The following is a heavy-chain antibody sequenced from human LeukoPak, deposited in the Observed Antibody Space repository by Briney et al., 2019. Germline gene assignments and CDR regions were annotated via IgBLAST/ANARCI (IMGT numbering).Heavy chain of an antibody. D-gene: IGHD1-26*01. Sequence: PSETLSLTCTVSGGSISSYYWSWIRQPPGKGLEWIGYIHYSGSTTYNPSLKSRVTMSVDTSKNQFSLKLSSVTAADTAVYYCAREVGGTFSYFDSWGQGTLVTVSS. CDR2: IHYSGST. V-gene: IGHV4-59*12. J-gene: IGHJ4*02. CDR1: GGSISSYY. CDR3: AREVGGTFSYFDS.